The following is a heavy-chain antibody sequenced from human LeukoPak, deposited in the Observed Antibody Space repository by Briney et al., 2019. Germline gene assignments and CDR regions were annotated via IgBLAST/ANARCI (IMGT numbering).Heavy chain of an antibody. J-gene: IGHJ3*02. D-gene: IGHD6-13*01. V-gene: IGHV1-18*03. CDR2: ISAYNGNT. CDR3: ARDQSVRLLQTSSTYFKHVFAI. CDR1: GYTFTNYG. Sequence: ASVKVSCKTSGYTFTNYGISWVRQAPGLGLEWMGWISAYNGNTNYAQKVQGRVTMTTDKSTSTAYMELRSLRFDDMAVYYCARDQSVRLLQTSSTYFKHVFAIWGQGSMVTVSS.